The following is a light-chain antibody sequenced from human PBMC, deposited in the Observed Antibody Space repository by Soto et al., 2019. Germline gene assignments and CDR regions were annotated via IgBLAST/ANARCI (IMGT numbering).Light chain of an antibody. V-gene: IGKV1-9*01. CDR3: QQATSYPLT. CDR1: QGISTY. CDR2: AAS. J-gene: IGKJ4*01. Sequence: DIQLTQSPSFLSASIGDTVTITCRPSQGISTYLAWYQQKAGKAPKLLIYAASTLQTGVPSRFSGSKSGTEFTLTINSLQPEDFATYYCQQATSYPLTFGGGTKVEIK.